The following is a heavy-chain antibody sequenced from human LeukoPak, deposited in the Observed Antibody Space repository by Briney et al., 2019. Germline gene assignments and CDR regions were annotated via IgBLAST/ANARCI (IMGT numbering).Heavy chain of an antibody. CDR2: ISGSGGST. D-gene: IGHD2-15*01. CDR3: ARYTDGGWSTEVGY. CDR1: GFTFSSYA. J-gene: IGHJ4*02. V-gene: IGHV3-23*01. Sequence: HPGGSLRLSCAASGFTFSSYAMSWVRQAPGKGLEWVSAISGSGGSTYYADSVKGRFTISRDNSKNTLYLQMNSLRAEDTALYYCARYTDGGWSTEVGYWGQGTLVTVSS.